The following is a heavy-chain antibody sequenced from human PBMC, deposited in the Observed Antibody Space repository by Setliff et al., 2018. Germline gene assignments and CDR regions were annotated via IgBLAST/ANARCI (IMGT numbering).Heavy chain of an antibody. CDR3: VRTDYSDGRYSMDV. Sequence: SETLSLTCAVSGDSISSGNWWSWVRQPPEKGLEWIGEINHSGNTNYNPSLKSRVTISVDKSTNQFPLKLNSVTAADTAVYYCVRTDYSDGRYSMDVWGKGTTVTVS. D-gene: IGHD6-19*01. CDR1: GDSISSGNW. J-gene: IGHJ6*03. CDR2: INHSGNT. V-gene: IGHV4-4*02.